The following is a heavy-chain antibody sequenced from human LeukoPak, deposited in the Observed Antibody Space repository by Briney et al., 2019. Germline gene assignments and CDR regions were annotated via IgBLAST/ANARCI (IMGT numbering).Heavy chain of an antibody. CDR3: TFGLTRTTGWAFDM. V-gene: IGHV3-73*01. D-gene: IGHD1-20*01. CDR2: IRGKVDGYAT. J-gene: IGHJ3*02. Sequence: PGGSLRLSCAVSGFSLSASAMHWVRQASGKGLEWVGLIRGKVDGYATAYAASLKGRLTLSRDDSKNTAYLQMNSLKVEDTAVYYCTFGLTRTTGWAFDMWGQGTMVTVSS. CDR1: GFSLSASA.